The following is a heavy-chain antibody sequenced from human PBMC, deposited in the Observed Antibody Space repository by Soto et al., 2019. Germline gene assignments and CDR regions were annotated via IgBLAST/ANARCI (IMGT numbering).Heavy chain of an antibody. V-gene: IGHV3-48*01. D-gene: IGHD6-19*01. CDR3: AKTYSSGRGAFDF. CDR2: ISSGSSTI. CDR1: GFTFSSYS. J-gene: IGHJ3*01. Sequence: GGSLRLSCAASGFTFSSYSMNWVRQAPGKGLEWVSYISSGSSTIYYADSVKGRFTISRDNAQNSLYLQMNSLRAEDTAVYYCAKTYSSGRGAFDFWGQGSMVIVSS.